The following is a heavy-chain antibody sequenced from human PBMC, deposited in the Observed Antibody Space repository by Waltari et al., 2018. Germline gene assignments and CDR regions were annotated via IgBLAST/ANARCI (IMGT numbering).Heavy chain of an antibody. CDR2: IYNSGGT. CDR1: GFPVSHKY. CDR3: ARGPDSRGANRNGMDV. V-gene: IGHV3-66*01. Sequence: EVQMVESGGGLVQPGGSLRLSCAVSGFPVSHKYRSLVRQAPGKGLEWVALIYNSGGTYYADSVKGRFTISRDNSRNTLDLQMNSLRAEDTAVYYCARGPDSRGANRNGMDVWGQGATVTVSS. J-gene: IGHJ6*02. D-gene: IGHD2-15*01.